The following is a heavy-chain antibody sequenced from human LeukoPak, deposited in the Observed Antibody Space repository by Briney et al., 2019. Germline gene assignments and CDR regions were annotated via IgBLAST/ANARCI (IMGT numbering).Heavy chain of an antibody. V-gene: IGHV3-66*01. CDR1: ESSVGSNY. Sequence: GGSLRLSCAASESSVGSNYMTWVRQAPGKGLEWVSLIYSGGSTYYADSVKGRFTISRDNSKNTLYLQMNSLRAEDTAVYYCARGLSYSSGWYGGYYYYMDVWGKGTTVTVSS. J-gene: IGHJ6*03. CDR3: ARGLSYSSGWYGGYYYYMDV. D-gene: IGHD6-19*01. CDR2: IYSGGST.